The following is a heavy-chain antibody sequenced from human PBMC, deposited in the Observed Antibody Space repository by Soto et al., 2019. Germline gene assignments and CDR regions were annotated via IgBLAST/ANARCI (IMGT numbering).Heavy chain of an antibody. D-gene: IGHD2-8*01. CDR3: AKYFRGMVYATLDY. CDR2: ISGSGGST. V-gene: IGHV3-23*01. CDR1: GFTFSSYA. J-gene: IGHJ4*02. Sequence: PEGYLRLSCAASGFTFSSYAMSWVRQDPGKGLDWVCAISGSGGSTYYADSVKGRFTISRDNSKNTLYLQMNSLRAEDTAVYYCAKYFRGMVYATLDYWGQGTLGTVSS.